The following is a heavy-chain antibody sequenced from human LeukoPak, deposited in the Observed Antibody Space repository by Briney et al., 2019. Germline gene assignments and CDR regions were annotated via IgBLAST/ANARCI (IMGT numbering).Heavy chain of an antibody. CDR1: GYTFTSYG. J-gene: IGHJ4*02. V-gene: IGHV1-8*02. CDR3: ARIATPDGY. CDR2: MNPNSGNT. Sequence: ASVKVSCKASGYTFTSYGISWVRQAPGQGLEWMGWMNPNSGNTGYAQKFQGRVTMTRNTSISTAYMELSSLRSEDTAVYYCARIATPDGYWGQGTLVTVSS. D-gene: IGHD6-13*01.